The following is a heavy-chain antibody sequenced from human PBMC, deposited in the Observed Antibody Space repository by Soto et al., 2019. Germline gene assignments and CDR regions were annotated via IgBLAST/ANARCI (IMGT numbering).Heavy chain of an antibody. CDR1: GYTFTAYY. J-gene: IGHJ4*02. Sequence: QVQPVQSGAEVKKPGASVKVSCKGSGYTFTAYYIYWVRQAPGQGLEWLGWINPNSGGTTYAQKFQGWVTMTRDTSISTGYMELSRLRSDDTAVYYCARGAMAVAGTGVYYWGQGTLVTVSS. CDR2: INPNSGGT. V-gene: IGHV1-2*04. D-gene: IGHD6-19*01. CDR3: ARGAMAVAGTGVYY.